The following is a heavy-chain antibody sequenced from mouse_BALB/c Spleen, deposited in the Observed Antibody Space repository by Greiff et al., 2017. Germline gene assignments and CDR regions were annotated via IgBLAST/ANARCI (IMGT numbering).Heavy chain of an antibody. D-gene: IGHD2-4*01. J-gene: IGHJ1*01. CDR1: GFNIKDTY. CDR3: ARSNDDYDGGFDV. CDR2: IDPANGNT. Sequence: EVQLQQSGAELVKPGASVKLSCTASGFNIKDTYMHWVKQRPEQGLEWIGRIDPANGNTKYDPKFQGKATITADTSSNTAYLQLSSLTSEDTAVYYCARSNDDYDGGFDVWGAGTTVTVSS. V-gene: IGHV14-3*02.